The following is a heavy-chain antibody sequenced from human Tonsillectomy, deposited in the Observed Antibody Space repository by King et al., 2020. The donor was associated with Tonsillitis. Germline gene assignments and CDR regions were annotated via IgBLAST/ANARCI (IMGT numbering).Heavy chain of an antibody. Sequence: VQLVESGGGVVQPGRSLRLSCAASGFTFSNYGMHWVRQAPGKGLEWVAVIWYDGSIKYYADSVKGRFTISRDNSKNMLYLQMNSLRAEDTAVYYCARAYYDILTIDALDIWGQGTKVTVSS. CDR2: IWYDGSIK. V-gene: IGHV3-33*08. CDR3: ARAYYDILTIDALDI. D-gene: IGHD3-9*01. J-gene: IGHJ3*02. CDR1: GFTFSNYG.